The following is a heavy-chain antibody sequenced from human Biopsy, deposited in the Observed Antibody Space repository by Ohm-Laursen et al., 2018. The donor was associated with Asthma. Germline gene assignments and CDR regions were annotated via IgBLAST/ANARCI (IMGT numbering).Heavy chain of an antibody. CDR3: ARAVDYSHYYGIDV. Sequence: ASVKVSCKTSGYTFNRAGITWVRQAPGQGLEWMGWISVYNGNTKVAQKLQDRVTMITDTSTSTAYMELRSLRSDDTAVYFCARAVDYSHYYGIDVWGQRTTVTVS. CDR2: ISVYNGNT. CDR1: GYTFNRAG. J-gene: IGHJ6*02. V-gene: IGHV1-18*01. D-gene: IGHD3-10*01.